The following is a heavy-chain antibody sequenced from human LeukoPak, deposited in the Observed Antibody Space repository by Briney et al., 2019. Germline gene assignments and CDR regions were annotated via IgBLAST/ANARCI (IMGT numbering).Heavy chain of an antibody. CDR2: INHSGST. Sequence: SPSETLSLTCAVYGGSFSGYYWSWIRQPPGKGLEWIGEINHSGSTNYNPSLKSRVSISVDTSKNQFSLNLSSVTAADTAVYYCARILASGHSDYWGQGTLVTVSS. J-gene: IGHJ4*02. CDR3: ARILASGHSDY. V-gene: IGHV4-34*01. CDR1: GGSFSGYY.